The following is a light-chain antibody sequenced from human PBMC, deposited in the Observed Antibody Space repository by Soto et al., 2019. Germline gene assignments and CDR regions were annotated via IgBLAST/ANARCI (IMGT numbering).Light chain of an antibody. Sequence: LTQPASVSGSPGQSITISCTGTSSDIGYYTYVSWSQQHPGEAPKLIIYEVNNRPSGVSPRFSGSKSGNTASLTISGLQPEDEADYYCCSYTHSNTLVFGGGTKVTVL. CDR1: SSDIGYYTY. V-gene: IGLV2-14*01. J-gene: IGLJ3*02. CDR2: EVN. CDR3: CSYTHSNTLV.